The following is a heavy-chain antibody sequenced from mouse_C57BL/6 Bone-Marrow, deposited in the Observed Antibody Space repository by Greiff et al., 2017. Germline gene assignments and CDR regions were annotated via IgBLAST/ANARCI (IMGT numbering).Heavy chain of an antibody. CDR1: GFSLTSYG. CDR3: ARKRDYCAMDY. CDR2: ICSGGST. Sequence: QVQLQQSGPGLVQPSQSLSITCTVSGFSLTSYGVHWVRQSPGQGLEWLGVICSGGSTDYNAAFISRLSISKDNSKSQVFFKMNSLQADDTAIYYCARKRDYCAMDYWGQGTSVTVSS. J-gene: IGHJ4*01. V-gene: IGHV2-2*01.